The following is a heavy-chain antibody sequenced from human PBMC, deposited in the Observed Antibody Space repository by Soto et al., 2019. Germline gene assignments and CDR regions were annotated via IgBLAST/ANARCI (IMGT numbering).Heavy chain of an antibody. V-gene: IGHV3-23*01. J-gene: IGHJ4*02. D-gene: IGHD6-6*01. CDR3: AKRRSSPTFDY. CDR2: ISGSDDST. CDR1: GFTFSSYA. Sequence: EVQLLEFGGGLVQPGESLRLSCAASGFTFSSYAMSWVRQAPGKGLEWVSVISGSDDSTYYADAVKGRFTISSDNSTNTLYLQMNSLKTDDTAVYYCAKRRSSPTFDYWCQGTLVTVSS.